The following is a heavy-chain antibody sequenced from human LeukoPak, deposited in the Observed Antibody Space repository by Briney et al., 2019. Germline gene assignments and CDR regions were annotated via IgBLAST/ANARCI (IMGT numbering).Heavy chain of an antibody. V-gene: IGHV4-34*01. J-gene: IGHJ4*02. D-gene: IGHD4-17*01. CDR1: GGSFSGYY. CDR2: INHSGST. CDR3: ARGRVVSDYGYGY. Sequence: SETLSLTCAVYGGSFSGYYWSWIRQPPGKGLEWIGEINHSGSTNYNPSLRSRVTISVDTSKNQFSLKLSSVTAADTAVYYCARGRVVSDYGYGYWGQGTLVTVSS.